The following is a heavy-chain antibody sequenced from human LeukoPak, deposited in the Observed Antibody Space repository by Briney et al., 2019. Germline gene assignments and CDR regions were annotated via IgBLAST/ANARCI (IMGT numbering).Heavy chain of an antibody. CDR1: GGTFSSYA. D-gene: IGHD3-10*01. Sequence: GASVKVSCKASGGTFSSYAISWVRQAPGQGLEWMGRIIPILGIANYAQKFQGRVTITADKSTSTAYMELSSLRSEDTAVYYCARESWFGESYGVDVWGQGTTVTVYS. V-gene: IGHV1-69*04. CDR3: ARESWFGESYGVDV. J-gene: IGHJ6*02. CDR2: IIPILGIA.